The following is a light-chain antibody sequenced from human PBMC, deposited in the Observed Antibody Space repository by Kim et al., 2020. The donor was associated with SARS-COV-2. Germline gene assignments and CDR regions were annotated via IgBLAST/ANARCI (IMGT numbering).Light chain of an antibody. CDR3: QTWGTGIHEV. CDR2: LNSDGSH. V-gene: IGLV4-69*01. J-gene: IGLJ2*01. CDR1: SVHSGSA. Sequence: LPATRSSVHSGSAIAWHQQQPEKGPRYLMKLNSDGSHSKGDGIPDRFSGSSSGAERYLTISSLQSEDEADYYCQTWGTGIHEVFGGGTQLTVL.